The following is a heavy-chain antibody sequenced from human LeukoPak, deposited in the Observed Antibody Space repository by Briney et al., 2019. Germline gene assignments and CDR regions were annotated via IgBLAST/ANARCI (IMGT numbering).Heavy chain of an antibody. J-gene: IGHJ4*02. CDR3: AKDLSLYCGGDCYRNEFYFDY. CDR1: GFTFSSYA. CDR2: ISASGGST. V-gene: IGHV3-23*01. D-gene: IGHD2-21*02. Sequence: GGSLRLSCSASGFTFSSYAMSWVRQAPGKGLEWVSTISASGGSTYYATSVKGRFTISRDNSKNTLYLQMNSLRAEDMAVYYCAKDLSLYCGGDCYRNEFYFDYWGQGTLVTVSS.